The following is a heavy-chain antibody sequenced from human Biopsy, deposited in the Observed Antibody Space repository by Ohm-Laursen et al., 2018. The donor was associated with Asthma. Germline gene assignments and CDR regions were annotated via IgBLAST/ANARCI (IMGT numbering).Heavy chain of an antibody. Sequence: GASVKVSCKAPGGTISNFAISWVRQAPGQGLEWLGGIITVFGTTNYAPTFQGRVTITADESTSTAYMEVTSLRSEDTAIYYCARCQVGYSSGWSLLLKKIYYSGMDVWGQGTAVTVSS. CDR3: ARCQVGYSSGWSLLLKKIYYSGMDV. D-gene: IGHD6-19*01. CDR1: GGTISNFA. V-gene: IGHV1-69*13. J-gene: IGHJ6*02. CDR2: IITVFGTT.